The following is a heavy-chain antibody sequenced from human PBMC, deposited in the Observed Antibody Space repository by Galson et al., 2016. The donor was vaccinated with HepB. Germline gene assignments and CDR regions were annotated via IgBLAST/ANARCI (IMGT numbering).Heavy chain of an antibody. J-gene: IGHJ4*02. Sequence: PALVKPTQTLTLTCTFSGFSLNTGEMCVSWIRQPPGKALEWLALIDWSDDKYYSTSLKARPSISRDTSKNQVVLTMTNMDPVDTATYYCARTTYRGYSYDSSGYYLFDSWGPGTLVTVSS. D-gene: IGHD3-22*01. V-gene: IGHV2-70*01. CDR2: IDWSDDK. CDR1: GFSLNTGEMC. CDR3: ARTTYRGYSYDSSGYYLFDS.